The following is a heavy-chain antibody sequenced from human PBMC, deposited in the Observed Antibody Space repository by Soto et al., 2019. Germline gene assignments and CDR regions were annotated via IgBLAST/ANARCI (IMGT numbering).Heavy chain of an antibody. V-gene: IGHV3-13*01. CDR1: GLSFDDYA. D-gene: IGHD6-13*01. CDR3: ARGGTYSSSWLDFDY. Sequence: PGGSLRLSCAASGLSFDDYAMHWVRQATGKGLEWVSAIGTAGDTYYPGSVKGRFTISRENAKNSLYLQMNSLRAGDTAVYYCARGGTYSSSWLDFDYWGQGTLVTVSS. J-gene: IGHJ4*02. CDR2: IGTAGDT.